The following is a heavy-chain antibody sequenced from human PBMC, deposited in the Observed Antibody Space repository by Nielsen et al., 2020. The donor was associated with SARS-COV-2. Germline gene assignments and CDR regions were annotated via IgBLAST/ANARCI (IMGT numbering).Heavy chain of an antibody. V-gene: IGHV3-21*01. CDR1: GFTFSSYS. J-gene: IGHJ3*02. D-gene: IGHD3-10*01. Sequence: GESLKISCAASGFTFSSYSMNWVRQAPGKGLEWVSSISSSSSYIYYADSVKGRFTISRDNAKNSLYLQMNSLRAEDTAVYYCAREGYYYGSGSYFDIWGQGTLVTVSS. CDR3: AREGYYYGSGSYFDI. CDR2: ISSSSSYI.